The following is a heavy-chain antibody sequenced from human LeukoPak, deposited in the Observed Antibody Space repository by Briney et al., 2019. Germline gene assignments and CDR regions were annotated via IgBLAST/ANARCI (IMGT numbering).Heavy chain of an antibody. V-gene: IGHV3-23*01. Sequence: GGSLRLSYVVSGFPLSNYAMSWVRQAPGKRLEWVSAVTGRGGSTYYADSAKGRFTISRDNSRNTLFLQMNSLRAEDTVIYYCAKWGDFDILTGYYVSDFWGQGTLVTVSS. CDR1: GFPLSNYA. CDR3: AKWGDFDILTGYYVSDF. CDR2: VTGRGGST. J-gene: IGHJ4*02. D-gene: IGHD3-9*01.